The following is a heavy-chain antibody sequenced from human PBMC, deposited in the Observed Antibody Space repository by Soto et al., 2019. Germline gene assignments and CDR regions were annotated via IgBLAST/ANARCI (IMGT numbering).Heavy chain of an antibody. Sequence: SVKVTCKASGGTFSSYTISWVRQAPGQGLEWMGRIIPILGIANYAQKFQGRVTITADKSTSTAYMELSSLRSEDTAVYYCARDPLPDFWSGYSAFDIWGQGTMVTLSS. CDR1: GGTFSSYT. CDR2: IIPILGIA. CDR3: ARDPLPDFWSGYSAFDI. V-gene: IGHV1-69*04. D-gene: IGHD3-3*01. J-gene: IGHJ3*02.